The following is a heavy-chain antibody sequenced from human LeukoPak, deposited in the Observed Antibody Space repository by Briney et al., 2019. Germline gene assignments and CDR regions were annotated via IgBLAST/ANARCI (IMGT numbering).Heavy chain of an antibody. CDR3: ARGALNYGDYVLPNWFDP. D-gene: IGHD4-17*01. CDR2: IIPILGIA. J-gene: IGHJ5*02. V-gene: IGHV1-69*02. CDR1: GGTFSSYT. Sequence: SVKVSCKASGGTFSSYTISWVRQAPGQGLEWMGRIIPILGIANYAQKFQGRVTITADKSTSTAYMELSSLRSEDTAVYYCARGALNYGDYVLPNWFDPWGQGTLVTVSS.